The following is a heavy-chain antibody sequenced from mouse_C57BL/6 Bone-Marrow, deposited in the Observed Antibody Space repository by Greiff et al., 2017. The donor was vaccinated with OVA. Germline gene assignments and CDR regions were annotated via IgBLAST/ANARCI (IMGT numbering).Heavy chain of an antibody. Sequence: VQLQESGAELARPGASVKLSCKASGYTFTSYGISWVKQSTGQGLEWIGEIYPRSGNTYYTEKFTGQATLTADKSSSTAYMELRSLTSEDSAVYFCARPPTTVVPYFDYWGQGTTLTVSS. J-gene: IGHJ2*01. V-gene: IGHV1-81*01. CDR3: ARPPTTVVPYFDY. CDR2: IYPRSGNT. CDR1: GYTFTSYG. D-gene: IGHD1-1*01.